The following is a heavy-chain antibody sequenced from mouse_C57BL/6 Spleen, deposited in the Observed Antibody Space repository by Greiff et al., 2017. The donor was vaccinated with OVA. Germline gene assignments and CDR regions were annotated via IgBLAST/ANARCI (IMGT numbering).Heavy chain of an antibody. Sequence: QVTLKVSGPELVKPGASVKISCKASGYAFSSSWMNWVKQRPGKGLEWIGRIYPGDGDTNYNGKFKGKATLTADKSSSTAYMQLSSLSSVYSAVYFCARDYGYAVAGTGAMDYWGQGTSVTDSS. CDR2: IYPGDGDT. CDR3: ARDYGYAVAGTGAMDY. V-gene: IGHV1-82*01. CDR1: GYAFSSSW. J-gene: IGHJ4*01. D-gene: IGHD2-2*01.